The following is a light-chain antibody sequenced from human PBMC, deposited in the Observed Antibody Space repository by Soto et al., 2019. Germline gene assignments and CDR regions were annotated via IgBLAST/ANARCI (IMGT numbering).Light chain of an antibody. Sequence: QSALTQPASVSGSPGQSITISCTGTSSDVGVYDYVSWYQQHPGKAPKLMIYEVTNRPSGVSDRFSGSKSGNTASLTISGLQAEDEADYYCSSYTSSSTLYYVFGTGTKLTVL. CDR1: SSDVGVYDY. CDR3: SSYTSSSTLYYV. CDR2: EVT. J-gene: IGLJ1*01. V-gene: IGLV2-14*01.